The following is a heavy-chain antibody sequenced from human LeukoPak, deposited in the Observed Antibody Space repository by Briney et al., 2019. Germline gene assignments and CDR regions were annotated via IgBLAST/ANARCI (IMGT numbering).Heavy chain of an antibody. Sequence: PGRSLRLSCAASGFTSTSYATHWVRQAPDKGLGRVAVISYDGSNKNYADSVKGRFAISRDNSKNTLYLQMNSLRAEDTAVYYCARDHVVVTAILSYYYYGMDVWGQGTTVTVSS. D-gene: IGHD2-21*02. J-gene: IGHJ6*02. V-gene: IGHV3-30*09. CDR1: GFTSTSYA. CDR3: ARDHVVVTAILSYYYYGMDV. CDR2: ISYDGSNK.